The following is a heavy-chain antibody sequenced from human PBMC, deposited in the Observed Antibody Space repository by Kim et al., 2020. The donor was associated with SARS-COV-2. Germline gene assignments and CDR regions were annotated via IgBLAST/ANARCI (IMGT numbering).Heavy chain of an antibody. Sequence: GGSLRLSCAASGFTVSSNYMSWVRQAPGKGLEWVSVIYSGGSTYYADSVKGRFTISRDNSKNTLYLQMNSLRAEDTAVYYCARSRGAITIFGVVIILGYFQHWGQGTLVTVSS. V-gene: IGHV3-66*01. D-gene: IGHD3-3*01. CDR2: IYSGGST. J-gene: IGHJ1*01. CDR1: GFTVSSNY. CDR3: ARSRGAITIFGVVIILGYFQH.